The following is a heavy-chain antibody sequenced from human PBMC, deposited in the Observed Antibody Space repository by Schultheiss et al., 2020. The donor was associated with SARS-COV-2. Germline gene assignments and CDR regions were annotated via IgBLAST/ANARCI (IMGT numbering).Heavy chain of an antibody. J-gene: IGHJ2*01. CDR1: GYTFTGYY. CDR2: VNPNSGGT. D-gene: IGHD4-17*01. V-gene: IGHV1-2*04. Sequence: ASVKVSRKASGYTFTGYYMHWVRQAPGQGLEWMGWVNPNSGGTNYAQKFQGWVTMTRDTSISTAYMELSRLRSDDTAVYYCARVIGPPTTVTTYWYFDLWGRGTLVTVSS. CDR3: ARVIGPPTTVTTYWYFDL.